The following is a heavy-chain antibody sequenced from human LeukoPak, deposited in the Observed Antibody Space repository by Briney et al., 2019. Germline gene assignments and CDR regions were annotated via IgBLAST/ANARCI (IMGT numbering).Heavy chain of an antibody. Sequence: SETLSLTCAVYGGSFSGYYWSWIRQPPGKGLEWIGEINHSGSTNYNPSLKSRVTISVDTSKNQFSLKLSSVTAADTAVYYCARGFRSSGWYDYGMDVWGQGTTVTVSS. CDR3: ARGFRSSGWYDYGMDV. CDR2: INHSGST. CDR1: GGSFSGYY. V-gene: IGHV4-34*01. D-gene: IGHD6-19*01. J-gene: IGHJ6*02.